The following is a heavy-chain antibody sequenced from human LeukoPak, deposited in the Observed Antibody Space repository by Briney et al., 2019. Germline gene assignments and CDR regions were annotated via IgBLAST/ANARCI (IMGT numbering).Heavy chain of an antibody. J-gene: IGHJ5*02. V-gene: IGHV4-59*01. CDR2: IYYSGST. D-gene: IGHD6-13*01. Sequence: LETLSLTCTVSGGSISSYYWSWIRQPPGKGLEWIGYIYYSGSTNYNPSLKSRVTISVDTSKNQSSLKLSSVTAADTAVYYCARVWQHRPNNWFDPWGQGTLVTVSS. CDR3: ARVWQHRPNNWFDP. CDR1: GGSISSYY.